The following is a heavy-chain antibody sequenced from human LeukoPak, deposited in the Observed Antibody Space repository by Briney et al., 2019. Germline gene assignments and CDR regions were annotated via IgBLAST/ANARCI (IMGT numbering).Heavy chain of an antibody. D-gene: IGHD2-21*02. Sequence: SVKVSCKASGGTFSSYAISWVRQAPGQGLEWMGGIIPIFGTANYAQKFQGRVTITADKSTSTAYMELSSLRSEDTAVYYCARDHYHKIHSVMVTAPDFWGQGTLVIVSS. J-gene: IGHJ4*02. CDR3: ARDHYHKIHSVMVTAPDF. CDR1: GGTFSSYA. CDR2: IIPIFGTA. V-gene: IGHV1-69*06.